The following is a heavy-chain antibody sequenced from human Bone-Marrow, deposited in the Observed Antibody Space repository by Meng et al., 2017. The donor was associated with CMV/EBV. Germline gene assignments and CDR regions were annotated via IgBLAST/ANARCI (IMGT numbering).Heavy chain of an antibody. CDR1: GYTFTGYY. Sequence: ASVKVSCKASGYTFTGYYMHWVRQAPGQGLEWMGWINPNSGGTNYAQKFQGGVTMTRDTSISTAYMELSRLRSDDTAVYYCARGPYSGNNRGWFDPWGQEPWSPSPQ. CDR2: INPNSGGT. D-gene: IGHD5-12*01. CDR3: ARGPYSGNNRGWFDP. J-gene: IGHJ5*02. V-gene: IGHV1-2*02.